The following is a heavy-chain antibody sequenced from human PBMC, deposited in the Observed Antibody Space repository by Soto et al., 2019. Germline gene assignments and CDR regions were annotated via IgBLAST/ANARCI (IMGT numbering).Heavy chain of an antibody. D-gene: IGHD1-26*01. CDR3: ARLTEPFFRLDS. CDR2: IEWDDDK. CDR1: GFSLSSSGMC. V-gene: IGHV2-70*01. Sequence: GTTLVNPNQTLTLTCTFSGFSLSSSGMCVGWFSQPPGKALEWLALIEWDDDKYYRTSLTTRLTISKDTSKDQVVLTVTNVEPLDTAIDDCARLTEPFFRLDSWGQGALVTVAS. J-gene: IGHJ5*01.